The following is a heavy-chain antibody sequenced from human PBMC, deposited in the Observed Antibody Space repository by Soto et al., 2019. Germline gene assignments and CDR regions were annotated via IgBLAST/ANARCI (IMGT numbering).Heavy chain of an antibody. V-gene: IGHV1-2*02. CDR2: INPNSGAT. CDR3: ARGGGTILAPLP. J-gene: IGHJ5*02. Sequence: ASVKVSCKAFGYTFTGYFIHWVRQAPGQGLEWLGWINPNSGATKYAQKFQGRVTLTRDTSINTAYMEVSMLRSDDTAVYYCARGGGTILAPLPWGQGTLVTVSS. D-gene: IGHD3-3*01. CDR1: GYTFTGYF.